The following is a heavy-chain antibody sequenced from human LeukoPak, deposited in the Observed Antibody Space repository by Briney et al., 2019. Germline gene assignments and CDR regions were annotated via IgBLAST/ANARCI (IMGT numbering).Heavy chain of an antibody. CDR2: IYYTGSS. Sequence: PSETLSLTCTVFGGSISSYYWSWIRQAPGKGLEWIGYIYYTGSSTYNPSLKGRLTISVDTSKNQFSLRLTSVTAADTAVYYCARAGVVATIFDSWGQGTLVTVSS. D-gene: IGHD5-12*01. CDR1: GGSISSYY. V-gene: IGHV4-59*01. CDR3: ARAGVVATIFDS. J-gene: IGHJ4*02.